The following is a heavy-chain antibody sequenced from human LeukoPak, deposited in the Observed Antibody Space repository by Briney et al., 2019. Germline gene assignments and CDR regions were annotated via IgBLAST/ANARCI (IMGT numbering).Heavy chain of an antibody. CDR2: MNPNSGNT. Sequence: ASVKVSCKASGYTFTSYDINWVRQATGQGLEWMGWMNPNSGNTGYAQKFQGRVTMTRNTSISTAYMELSSLRSEDTVVYYCARGALHYYYYYYMDVWGKGTTVTISS. V-gene: IGHV1-8*01. CDR1: GYTFTSYD. J-gene: IGHJ6*03. CDR3: ARGALHYYYYYYMDV.